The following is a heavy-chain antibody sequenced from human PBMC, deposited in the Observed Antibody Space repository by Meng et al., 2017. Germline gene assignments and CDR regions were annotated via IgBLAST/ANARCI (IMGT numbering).Heavy chain of an antibody. Sequence: QGPPGQSGGEVEMPGASVKVSCKASGYPFTSYDINWLRQTTGQGLEWMGWMNPNSGNTGYAQKFQGRVTMTRNTSISTAYMELSSLRSEDTAVYYCARVRGSGSLGIFDYWGQGTLVTVSS. V-gene: IGHV1-8*01. CDR1: GYPFTSYD. CDR3: ARVRGSGSLGIFDY. J-gene: IGHJ4*02. CDR2: MNPNSGNT. D-gene: IGHD3-10*01.